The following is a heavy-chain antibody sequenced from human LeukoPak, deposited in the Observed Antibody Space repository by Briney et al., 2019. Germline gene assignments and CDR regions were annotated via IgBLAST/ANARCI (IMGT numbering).Heavy chain of an antibody. CDR2: IRQDGTEI. V-gene: IGHV3-7*01. CDR3: ARCSSRRSASDY. CDR1: GFTFSSYW. J-gene: IGHJ4*02. Sequence: PGGSLRLSCAASGFTFSSYWMHWVRQAPGKGLEWVANIRQDGTEIYYVDSVKGRFTISRDNAKNSLYLQMNSLRADDTAVYYCARCSSRRSASDYWGQGTLVTVSS. D-gene: IGHD3-10*02.